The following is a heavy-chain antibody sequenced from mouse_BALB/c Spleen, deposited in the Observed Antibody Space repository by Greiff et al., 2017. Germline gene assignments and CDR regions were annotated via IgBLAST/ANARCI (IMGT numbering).Heavy chain of an antibody. CDR2: ILPGSGST. CDR1: GYTFSSYW. CDR3: ARKITTVRGDVFDY. D-gene: IGHD1-1*01. V-gene: IGHV1-9*01. Sequence: QVQLQQSGAELMKPGASVKISCKATGYTFSSYWIEWVKQRPGHGLEWIGEILPGSGSTNYNEKFKGKATFTADTSSNTAYMQLSSLTSEDSAVYYCARKITTVRGDVFDYWGQGTTLTVSS. J-gene: IGHJ2*01.